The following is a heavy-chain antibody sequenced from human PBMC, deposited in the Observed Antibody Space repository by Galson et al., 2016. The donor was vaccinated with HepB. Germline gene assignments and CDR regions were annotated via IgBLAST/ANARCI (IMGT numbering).Heavy chain of an antibody. Sequence: TLSLTCAVSGASISGGRYSWGWLRQTPGKGLEWIGYIYPFGSPFYTPSLRSRVAISLDKSKNQFSLNLNSVTAADTAMYFCARGTYYSGSGSRFDSWGQGTLVTVSS. CDR3: ARGTYYSGSGSRFDS. CDR2: IYPFGSP. CDR1: GASISGGRYS. V-gene: IGHV4-30-2*01. J-gene: IGHJ4*02. D-gene: IGHD3-10*01.